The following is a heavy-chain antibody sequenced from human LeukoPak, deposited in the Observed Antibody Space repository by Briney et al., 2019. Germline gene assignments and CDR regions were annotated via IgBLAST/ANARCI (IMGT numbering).Heavy chain of an antibody. V-gene: IGHV4-34*01. CDR3: ARVRYCSSTSCYTYYYYMDV. J-gene: IGHJ6*03. CDR2: INHSGST. CDR1: GGSFSGYY. Sequence: KPSETLSLTCAVYGGSFSGYYWSWIRQPPGKGLEWIGEINHSGSTNYNPSLKSRVTISVDTSKNQFSLKLSSVTAADTAVYYCARVRYCSSTSCYTYYYYMDVWGKGTTVTVSS. D-gene: IGHD2-2*02.